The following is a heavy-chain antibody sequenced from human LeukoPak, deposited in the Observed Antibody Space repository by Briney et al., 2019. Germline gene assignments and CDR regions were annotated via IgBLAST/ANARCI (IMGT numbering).Heavy chain of an antibody. CDR3: ARVGATTWY. CDR1: GFTFSSYW. CDR2: INSDGSST. D-gene: IGHD1-26*01. Sequence: GGSLRLSCAASGFTFSSYWMHWVRHAPGKGLVWVSRINSDGSSTSYADSVKGRFTISRDKAKNTLYLQGNSLRAEDTAVYYCARVGATTWYWGQGTLVTVSS. V-gene: IGHV3-74*01. J-gene: IGHJ4*02.